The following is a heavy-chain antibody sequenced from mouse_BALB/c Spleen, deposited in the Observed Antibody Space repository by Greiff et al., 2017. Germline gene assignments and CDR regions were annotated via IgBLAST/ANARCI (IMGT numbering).Heavy chain of an antibody. V-gene: IGHV2-5-1*01. Sequence: QVQLQQSGPSLVQPSQSLSITCTVSGFSLTSYGVHWVRQSPGKGLEWLGVIWRGGSTDYNAAFMSRLSITKDNSKSQVFFKMNSLQADDTAIYYCAKNGNGKSSYYAMDYWGQGTSVTVSS. J-gene: IGHJ4*01. D-gene: IGHD1-1*01. CDR1: GFSLTSYG. CDR3: AKNGNGKSSYYAMDY. CDR2: IWRGGST.